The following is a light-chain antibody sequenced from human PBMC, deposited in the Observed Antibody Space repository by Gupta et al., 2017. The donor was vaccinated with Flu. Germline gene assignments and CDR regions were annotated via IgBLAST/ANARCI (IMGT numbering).Light chain of an antibody. V-gene: IGKV3-15*01. Sequence: EIVMTQSPATLSVSPGERATLSCRASQSVTSNLAWYQQKPGQAPRLLIYGASTRATGIPARFSGSGSGTEFTLTIDTLQSEDFAVYHCQQYNKWPWTFGQGTKVEI. CDR1: QSVTSN. CDR2: GAS. J-gene: IGKJ1*01. CDR3: QQYNKWPWT.